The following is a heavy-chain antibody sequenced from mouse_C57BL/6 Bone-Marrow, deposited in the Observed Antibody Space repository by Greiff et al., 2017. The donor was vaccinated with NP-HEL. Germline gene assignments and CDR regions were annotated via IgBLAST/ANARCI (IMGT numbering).Heavy chain of an antibody. CDR2: INPNNGGT. Sequence: EVQLQQSGPELVKPGASVKISCKASGYTFTDYYMNWVKQSHAKSLEWIGDINPNNGGTSYNQKFKGKATLTVDKSSSTAYMDLRSLTSEDSAVYYCARCAVIGAMDYWGQGTSVTVSS. D-gene: IGHD3-3*01. CDR1: GYTFTDYY. J-gene: IGHJ4*01. V-gene: IGHV1-26*01. CDR3: ARCAVIGAMDY.